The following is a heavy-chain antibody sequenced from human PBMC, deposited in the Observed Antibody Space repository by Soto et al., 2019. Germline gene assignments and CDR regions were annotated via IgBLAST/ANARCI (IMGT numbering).Heavy chain of an antibody. CDR2: IVPIYRTA. CDR1: GGTFSSYR. J-gene: IGHJ4*02. CDR3: VRDSGAKLSSS. V-gene: IGHV1-69*01. Sequence: QVQLVQSGAEVKKPGSSVKVSCKASGGTFSSYRINWVRQAPGQGLEWVGGIVPIYRTADYAQKFQGRVTITADESARTSYMELRSLMSQDTAVYYCVRDSGAKLSSSWGQGTLVTVSS. D-gene: IGHD6-13*01.